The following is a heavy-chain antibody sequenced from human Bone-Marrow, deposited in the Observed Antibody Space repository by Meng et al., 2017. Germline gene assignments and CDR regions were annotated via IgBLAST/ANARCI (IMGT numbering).Heavy chain of an antibody. Sequence: ASVKVSCKASGYTFTSYDINWVRQATRQGLEWMGWMNPNSGNTGYAQKFQGRVTMTRNTSISTAYMELSSLRSEDTAVYYCASGYYYDSSGYYYSAMETVWGQGTLVTVSS. J-gene: IGHJ4*02. V-gene: IGHV1-8*01. CDR1: GYTFTSYD. D-gene: IGHD3-22*01. CDR3: ASGYYYDSSGYYYSAMETV. CDR2: MNPNSGNT.